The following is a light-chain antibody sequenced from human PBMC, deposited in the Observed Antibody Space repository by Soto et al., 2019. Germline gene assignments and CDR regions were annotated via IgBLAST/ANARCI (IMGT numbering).Light chain of an antibody. CDR3: SSYTSTTTMV. CDR1: SSDVGGYNY. V-gene: IGLV2-14*03. CDR2: EVS. Sequence: QSALTQPASVPGSPGQPITISCTGTSSDVGGYNYVSWYQQHPGKGPKLMIYEVSNRPSGVSNRFSGSKSGNTATLTISGLQAEDEADYYCSSYTSTTTMVFGTGTKVTVL. J-gene: IGLJ1*01.